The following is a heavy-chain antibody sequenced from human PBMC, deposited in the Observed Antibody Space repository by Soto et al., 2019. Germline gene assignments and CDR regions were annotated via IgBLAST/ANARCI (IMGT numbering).Heavy chain of an antibody. V-gene: IGHV1-69*01. J-gene: IGHJ6*02. CDR1: GGTFSSYA. D-gene: IGHD2-2*01. CDR2: TIPIYETT. CDR3: ARTQGSSTSLEIYYYYYYGMDV. Sequence: QVQLVQSGAEVKKPGSSVKVSCKASGGTFSSYAISWVRQAPGQGLEWMGGTIPIYETTKYAQKFQGRVTITADESNSTAYMELSSLRSEDTAVYYCARTQGSSTSLEIYYYYYYGMDVWGQGTTVTVSS.